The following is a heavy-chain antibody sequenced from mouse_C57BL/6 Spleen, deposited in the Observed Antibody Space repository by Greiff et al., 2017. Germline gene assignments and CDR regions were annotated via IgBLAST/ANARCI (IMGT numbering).Heavy chain of an antibody. D-gene: IGHD1-1*01. V-gene: IGHV1-15*01. J-gene: IGHJ2*01. CDR1: GYTFTDYE. Sequence: QVQLKESGAELVRPGASVTLSCKASGYTFTDYEMHWVKQTPVHGLEWIGAIDPETGGTAYNQKFKGKAILTADKSSSTAYMELRSLTSEDSAVYYCTDYYGSSYGFDYWGQGTTLTVSS. CDR2: IDPETGGT. CDR3: TDYYGSSYGFDY.